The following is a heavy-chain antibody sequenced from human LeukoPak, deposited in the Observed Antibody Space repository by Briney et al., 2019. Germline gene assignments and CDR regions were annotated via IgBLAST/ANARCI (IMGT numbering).Heavy chain of an antibody. V-gene: IGHV1-18*01. CDR3: ARGYCSGGSCYDTYYMDV. D-gene: IGHD2-15*01. J-gene: IGHJ6*03. Sequence: GASVKVSCKASGYTFTSYGISWVRQAPGQGLEWMGWISAYNGNTNYAQKLQGRVTMTTDTSTSTAYMELRSLRSDDTAVYYCARGYCSGGSCYDTYYMDVWGKGTTVTISS. CDR2: ISAYNGNT. CDR1: GYTFTSYG.